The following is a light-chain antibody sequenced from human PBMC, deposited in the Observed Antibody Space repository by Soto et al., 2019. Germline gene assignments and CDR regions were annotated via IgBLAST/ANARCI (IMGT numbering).Light chain of an antibody. V-gene: IGLV2-14*01. CDR1: SSDVGGYNY. CDR2: EVS. Sequence: QSVLTQPASVSGSPGQSITIYCTGTSSDVGGYNYVSWYQQHPGKAPKIMIYEVSNRPSGVSNRFSGSKSGNTASLTISGLQAEDEADYYCSSYTSSSTHWVFGGGTKLTVL. J-gene: IGLJ3*02. CDR3: SSYTSSSTHWV.